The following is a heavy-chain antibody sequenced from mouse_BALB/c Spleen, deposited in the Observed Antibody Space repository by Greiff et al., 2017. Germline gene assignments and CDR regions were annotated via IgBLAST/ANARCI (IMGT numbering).Heavy chain of an antibody. D-gene: IGHD2-2*01. CDR2: ISSGSSTI. V-gene: IGHV5-17*02. J-gene: IGHJ3*01. CDR1: GFTFSSFG. Sequence: EVHLVESGGGLVQPGGSRKLSCAASGFTFSSFGMHWVRQAPEKGLEWVAYISSGSSTIYYADTVKGRFTISRDNPKNTLFLQMTSLRSEDTAMYYCAREGKYGYAWFAYWGQGTLVTVSA. CDR3: AREGKYGYAWFAY.